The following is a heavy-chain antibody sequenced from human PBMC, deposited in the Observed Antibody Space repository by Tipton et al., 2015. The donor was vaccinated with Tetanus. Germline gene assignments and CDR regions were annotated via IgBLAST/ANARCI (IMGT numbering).Heavy chain of an antibody. Sequence: GSLRLSCAASGFSFSSYLMTWVRQAPGKGLEWVSIIYSTSTTYYVDSVKGRFTISRDISKNMVYLQMNSLRAEDTAVYYCARDRAPPSSWYFDLWGRGTLVTVSS. V-gene: IGHV3-53*01. CDR3: ARDRAPPSSWYFDL. D-gene: IGHD3-10*01. J-gene: IGHJ2*01. CDR1: GFSFSSYL. CDR2: IYSTSTT.